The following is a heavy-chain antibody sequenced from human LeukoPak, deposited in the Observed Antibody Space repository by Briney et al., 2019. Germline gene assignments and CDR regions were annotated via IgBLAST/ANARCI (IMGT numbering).Heavy chain of an antibody. D-gene: IGHD3-3*01. V-gene: IGHV1-18*01. CDR3: ARTPDITIFGVLIGCDY. J-gene: IGHJ4*02. CDR2: ISAYNGNT. Sequence: GASVKVSCKASGYTFTSYGISWVRQATGQGLEWMGWISAYNGNTNYAQKLQGRVTMTTDTSTSTAYMELRSLRSDDTAVYYCARTPDITIFGVLIGCDYWGQGTLVTVSS. CDR1: GYTFTSYG.